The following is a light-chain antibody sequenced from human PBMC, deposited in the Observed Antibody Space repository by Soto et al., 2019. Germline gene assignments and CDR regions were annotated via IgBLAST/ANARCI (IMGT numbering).Light chain of an antibody. V-gene: IGKV1-5*03. CDR3: QQYNSYSS. Sequence: IQMTQSPSTLSASVGDRVPINCRASQSISSWLAWYQQKPGKAPKILIYRASSLESGVPSRFSGSGSGTEFTLTISSLQPDDFATYYCQQYNSYSSLGQGTKVDI. J-gene: IGKJ1*01. CDR1: QSISSW. CDR2: RAS.